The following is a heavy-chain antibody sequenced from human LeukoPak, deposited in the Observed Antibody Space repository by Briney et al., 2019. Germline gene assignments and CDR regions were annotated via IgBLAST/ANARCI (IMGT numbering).Heavy chain of an antibody. Sequence: SVXXSXXASXXTXXSXYXHXXRXAPGQGPXWMGIINPNGDTTGYAQKFQDRVTMSRDKSSNTVSMELSSLRSDDTAVYYCARGLEGRYSYTYDWGQGTLVTVSS. CDR3: ARGLEGRYSYTYD. V-gene: IGHV1-46*01. D-gene: IGHD3-16*01. CDR2: INPNGDTT. J-gene: IGHJ4*02. CDR1: XXTXXSXY.